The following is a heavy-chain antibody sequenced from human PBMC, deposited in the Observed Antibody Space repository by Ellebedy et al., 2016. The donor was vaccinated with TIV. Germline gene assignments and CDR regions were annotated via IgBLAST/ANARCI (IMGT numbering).Heavy chain of an antibody. CDR2: ISSSSSYI. Sequence: GESLKISCAASGFTFSSYSMNWVRQAPGKGLEWVSSISSSSSYIYYADSVKGRFTISRDNAKNSLYLQMNSLRAEDTAVYYCARDKAYYYDSSGYYSTWAFDIWGQGTMVTVSS. CDR3: ARDKAYYYDSSGYYSTWAFDI. CDR1: GFTFSSYS. J-gene: IGHJ3*02. D-gene: IGHD3-22*01. V-gene: IGHV3-21*01.